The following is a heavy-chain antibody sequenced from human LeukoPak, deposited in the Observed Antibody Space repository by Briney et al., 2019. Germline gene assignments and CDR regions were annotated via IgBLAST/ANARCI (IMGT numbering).Heavy chain of an antibody. CDR3: ARETPSRYFDY. D-gene: IGHD4-23*01. CDR2: MNPNSGRT. CDR1: GYTFTSYD. J-gene: IGHJ4*02. Sequence: VASVKVSCKASGYTFTSYDINWVRQATGQGLEWMGWMNPNSGRTGYSQKFQGRITITRNTSISTAYMELSSLRSDDTAVYYCARETPSRYFDYWGQETLVTVSS. V-gene: IGHV1-8*01.